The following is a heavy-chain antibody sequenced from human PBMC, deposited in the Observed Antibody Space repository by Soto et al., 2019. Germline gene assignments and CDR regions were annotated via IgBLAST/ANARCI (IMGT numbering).Heavy chain of an antibody. CDR3: ARDLQLRYFDWLSDYYGMDV. D-gene: IGHD3-9*01. J-gene: IGHJ6*02. V-gene: IGHV3-21*01. CDR2: ISSSSSYI. Sequence: LSLSCAASGFTFRSYSMNWVRQAPGEVLEGVSSISSSSSYIYYADSVKGRFTISRDNAKNSLYLQMNSLRAEDTAVYYCARDLQLRYFDWLSDYYGMDVWGQGTTVTVSS. CDR1: GFTFRSYS.